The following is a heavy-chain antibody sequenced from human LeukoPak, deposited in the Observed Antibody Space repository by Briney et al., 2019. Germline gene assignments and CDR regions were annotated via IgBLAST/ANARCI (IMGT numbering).Heavy chain of an antibody. CDR2: ISGSGGST. CDR3: ARATYMDV. CDR1: GFTFSSYA. Sequence: GGSLRLSCAASGFTFSSYAMSWVRQAPGKGLEWVSTISGSGGSTYCADSVKGRFTISRDNSKNTLYLQMNSLRAENTAVYYRARATYMDVWGKGTTVTVSS. V-gene: IGHV3-23*01. J-gene: IGHJ6*03.